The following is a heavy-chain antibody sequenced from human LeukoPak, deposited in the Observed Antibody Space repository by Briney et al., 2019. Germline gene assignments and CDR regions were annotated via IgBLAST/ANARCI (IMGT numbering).Heavy chain of an antibody. Sequence: SQTLSLTCTVSGGSISSGGYYWSWIRLPAGKGLEWIGRIYTSGSTNYNPSLKSRVTISVDTSKNQFSLKLSSVTAADTAVYYCARDVTQGRWLQFSAFDIWGQGTMVTVSS. CDR3: ARDVTQGRWLQFSAFDI. CDR2: IYTSGST. CDR1: GGSISSGGYY. V-gene: IGHV4-61*02. J-gene: IGHJ3*02. D-gene: IGHD5-24*01.